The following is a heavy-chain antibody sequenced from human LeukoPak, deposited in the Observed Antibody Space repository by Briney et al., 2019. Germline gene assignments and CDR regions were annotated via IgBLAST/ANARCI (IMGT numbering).Heavy chain of an antibody. CDR3: ARDAKRRYCSGGSCYFYYYMDV. Sequence: PSETLSLTCTVSGGSISSRYWSWIRQPPGKGLEWIGSIYYSGSTNYNPSLKSRVTISVDTSKNQFSLKLTSVTAADTAVYYCARDAKRRYCSGGSCYFYYYMDVWGKGTSVTVS. CDR2: IYYSGST. D-gene: IGHD2-15*01. V-gene: IGHV4-59*11. CDR1: GGSISSRY. J-gene: IGHJ6*03.